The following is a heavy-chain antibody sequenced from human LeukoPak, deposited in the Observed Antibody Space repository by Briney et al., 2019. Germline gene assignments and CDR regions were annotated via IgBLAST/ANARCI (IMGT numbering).Heavy chain of an antibody. V-gene: IGHV3-23*01. CDR2: ISGSGGST. D-gene: IGHD3-22*01. CDR1: GFTFSSYA. Sequence: PGGSLRLSCAASGFTFSSYAMSWVRQAPGKGLEWVSAISGSGGSTYYADSVKGRFTISRDNSKNTLYLQMNSLRAEDTAVYYCAGRCYYDSIEDYWGQGTLVTVSS. CDR3: AGRCYYDSIEDY. J-gene: IGHJ4*02.